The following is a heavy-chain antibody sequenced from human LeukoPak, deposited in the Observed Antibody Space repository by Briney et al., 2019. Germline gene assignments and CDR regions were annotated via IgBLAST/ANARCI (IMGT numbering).Heavy chain of an antibody. V-gene: IGHV1-18*01. Sequence: ASVKVSCKASGYTFRNYGLLWVRQAPGQGREWMGWVSPYNDNTNYAQNFQGRVTMTTDTSTNLAYMELRSLRYDDTAVYYCAREGHDYGDNTPDYWGRGTLVTVSS. CDR3: AREGHDYGDNTPDY. D-gene: IGHD4-17*01. CDR1: GYTFRNYG. J-gene: IGHJ4*02. CDR2: VSPYNDNT.